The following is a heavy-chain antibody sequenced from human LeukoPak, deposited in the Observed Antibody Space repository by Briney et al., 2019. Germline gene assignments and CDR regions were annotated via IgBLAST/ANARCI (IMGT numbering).Heavy chain of an antibody. J-gene: IGHJ4*02. CDR1: GYTFTGYH. CDR3: AGSRDFDSSGHFDY. Sequence: ASVKVSCKASGYTFTGYHMHWVRQAPGQGLEWMGWINPNSGGTNYAQKFQGRVTMTRDTSISTAYMELSRLRSDDTAVYYCAGSRDFDSSGHFDYWGQGTLVTVSS. D-gene: IGHD3-22*01. CDR2: INPNSGGT. V-gene: IGHV1-2*02.